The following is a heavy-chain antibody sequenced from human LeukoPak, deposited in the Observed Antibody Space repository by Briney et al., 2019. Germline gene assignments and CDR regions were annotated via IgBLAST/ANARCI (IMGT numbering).Heavy chain of an antibody. CDR1: GGSFRGYY. D-gene: IGHD2-21*02. V-gene: IGHV4-34*01. CDR3: ARGSESGGDIPPYYFDY. J-gene: IGHJ4*02. CDR2: INHSGST. Sequence: PSETLSLTCAVYGGSFRGYYWSWIRQPPGKGLEWIGEINHSGSTNYNPSLKSRVTISVDTSKNQFSLKLSSVTAADTAVYYCARGSESGGDIPPYYFDYWGQGTLVTVSS.